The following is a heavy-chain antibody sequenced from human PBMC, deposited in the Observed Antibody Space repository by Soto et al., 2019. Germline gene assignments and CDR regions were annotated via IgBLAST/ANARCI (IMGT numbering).Heavy chain of an antibody. Sequence: ASVKVSCKVSGYTLTELSMHWVRQAPGKGLEWMGGFDPEDGETIYAQKFQGRVTMTGSTSISTAYMELSSLRSEDTAVYYCARVGLYCSGGSCYPTYMDVWGKGTTVTVSS. V-gene: IGHV1-24*01. D-gene: IGHD2-15*01. J-gene: IGHJ6*03. CDR1: GYTLTELS. CDR3: ARVGLYCSGGSCYPTYMDV. CDR2: FDPEDGET.